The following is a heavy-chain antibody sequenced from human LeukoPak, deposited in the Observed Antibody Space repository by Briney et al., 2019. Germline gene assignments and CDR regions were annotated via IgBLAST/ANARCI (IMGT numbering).Heavy chain of an antibody. D-gene: IGHD1-14*01. CDR1: RVTFSNYW. CDR2: IKKEGRER. Sequence: GGSLRLSCTASRVTFSNYWVSGVREALGEGVEGGGNIKKEGRERYYVDSVKGGFTISRDNAKKSLFLQMNSLRAEDTAVYYCARGVPTPSGRNGDTFDIWGQGTMVTVSS. J-gene: IGHJ3*02. V-gene: IGHV3-7*03. CDR3: ARGVPTPSGRNGDTFDI.